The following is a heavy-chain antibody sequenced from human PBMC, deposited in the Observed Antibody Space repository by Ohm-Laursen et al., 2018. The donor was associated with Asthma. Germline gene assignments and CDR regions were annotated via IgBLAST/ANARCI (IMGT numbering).Heavy chain of an antibody. D-gene: IGHD3-3*01. CDR2: IYYSGST. J-gene: IGHJ6*02. Sequence: SDTLSLTCTVSGGSITSDGYYWSWIRQLPGKGLEWIGYIYYSGSTNYNPSLKSRVTISVDTSKNQFSLKLSSVTAADTAVYYCARVLSPLLRFLEWPPYGMDVWGQGTTVTVSS. CDR1: GGSITSDGYY. V-gene: IGHV4-61*08. CDR3: ARVLSPLLRFLEWPPYGMDV.